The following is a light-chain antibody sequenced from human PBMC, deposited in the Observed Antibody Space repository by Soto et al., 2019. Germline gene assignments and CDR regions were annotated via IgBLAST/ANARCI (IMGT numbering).Light chain of an antibody. V-gene: IGLV2-14*03. J-gene: IGLJ1*01. Sequence: SALXXPASVSGSPGQSIAISCTGTXIDVGAFNYVSWYQQHPGKAPKFMIFDVSSRPSGVSDRFSGSKSGNTASLTISGLQTEDEADYYCASYTTSSTYVFGTGTKVTVL. CDR3: ASYTTSSTYV. CDR1: XIDVGAFNY. CDR2: DVS.